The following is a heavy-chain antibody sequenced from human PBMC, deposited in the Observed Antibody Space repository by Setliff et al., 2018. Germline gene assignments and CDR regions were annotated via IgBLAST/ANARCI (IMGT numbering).Heavy chain of an antibody. CDR2: INPNSGGT. CDR1: GYTFTGYY. D-gene: IGHD3-22*01. V-gene: IGHV1-2*06. J-gene: IGHJ4*02. Sequence: ASVKVSCKASGYTFTGYYMHWVRQAPGQGLEWMGQINPNSGGTNYAQKFQGRVTMTRDTSISTAYMELSRLRSDDTAVYYCARGPLQYYFDSSGYEYYFDYWGQGTLVTVSS. CDR3: ARGPLQYYFDSSGYEYYFDY.